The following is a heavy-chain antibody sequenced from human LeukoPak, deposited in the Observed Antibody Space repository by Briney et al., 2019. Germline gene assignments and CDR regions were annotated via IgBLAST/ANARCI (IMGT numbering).Heavy chain of an antibody. D-gene: IGHD3-22*01. CDR2: MCYSVST. CDR3: ARPYYDDSRIDP. Sequence: SETLSLTRTVSAGSISSGDYYWTWIRQPPGKGLEWIGYMCYSVSTYYTPSLKSRSTISVDKSKNQFYLKVRSVTAADTAVYYCARPYYDDSRIDPWGQGTLVTVSS. CDR1: AGSISSGDYY. V-gene: IGHV4-30-4*01. J-gene: IGHJ5*02.